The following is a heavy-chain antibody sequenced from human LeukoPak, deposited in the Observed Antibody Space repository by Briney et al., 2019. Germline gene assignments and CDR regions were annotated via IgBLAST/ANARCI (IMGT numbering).Heavy chain of an antibody. D-gene: IGHD3-9*01. Sequence: PGGSLGLSCAASGFTFSSYAMSWVRQAPGKGLEWVSAISGSGGSTYYADSVKGRFTISRDNSKNTLYLQMNSLRAEDTAVYYCATTIPPYYDILTGYSDYWGQGTLVTVSS. J-gene: IGHJ4*02. CDR1: GFTFSSYA. CDR3: ATTIPPYYDILTGYSDY. V-gene: IGHV3-23*01. CDR2: ISGSGGST.